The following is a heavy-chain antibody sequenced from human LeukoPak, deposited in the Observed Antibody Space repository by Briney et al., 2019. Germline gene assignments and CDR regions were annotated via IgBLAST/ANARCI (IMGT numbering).Heavy chain of an antibody. J-gene: IGHJ4*02. Sequence: GGSLRLSCAASGFMVSNNYMSWVSQAQGKGMEWVVVLYSGANTYYAASVQGRFTISRDDSKNTLYLQMNNLRTDDTAVYYCVRDPRETTFYFDFWGQGTLVTVSS. CDR3: VRDPRETTFYFDF. D-gene: IGHD1-1*01. V-gene: IGHV3-53*05. CDR1: GFMVSNNY. CDR2: LYSGANT.